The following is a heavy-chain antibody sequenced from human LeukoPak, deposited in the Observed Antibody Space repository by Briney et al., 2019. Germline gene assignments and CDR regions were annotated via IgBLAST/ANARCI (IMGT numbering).Heavy chain of an antibody. CDR2: IYYSGST. D-gene: IGHD6-19*01. CDR3: ARDLFRIGEWLAKGLDY. Sequence: SETLSLTCTVSGGSISSSSYYWGWIRQPPGKGLEWIGSIYYSGSTYYNPSLKSRVTISVDTSKNQFSLKLSSVTAADTAVYYCARDLFRIGEWLAKGLDYWGQGTLVTVSS. J-gene: IGHJ4*02. V-gene: IGHV4-39*02. CDR1: GGSISSSSYY.